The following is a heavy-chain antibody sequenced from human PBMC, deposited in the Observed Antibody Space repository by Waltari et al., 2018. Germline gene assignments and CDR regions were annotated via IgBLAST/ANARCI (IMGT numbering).Heavy chain of an antibody. J-gene: IGHJ4*02. V-gene: IGHV3-23*01. CDR2: ISGSGGNT. D-gene: IGHD6-19*01. CDR3: AKDPAGTYYFEY. Sequence: EVQLLESGGGLVQPGGSLRLSCSASAFTFSRHAMNWVRQAQGKGLEWVSTISGSGGNTYYADSVKGRFTISRDNSKNTLYLQMNSLRAEDTAVYYCAKDPAGTYYFEYWGQGTLVTVSS. CDR1: AFTFSRHA.